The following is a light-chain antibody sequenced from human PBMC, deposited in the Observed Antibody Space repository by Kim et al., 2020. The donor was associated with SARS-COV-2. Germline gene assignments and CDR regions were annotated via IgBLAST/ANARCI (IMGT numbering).Light chain of an antibody. CDR3: MQAMETPYT. V-gene: IGKV2-28*01. Sequence: DIVLTQSPLSLPVTPGESASISCSSSQSLLHSHGYNYVDWYLQKPGQSPQLLIYLASSRASGVPDRFRGSGSRSHFTLRISRVEPDDVGIYYCMQAMETPYTFGQGTKLEI. CDR2: LAS. J-gene: IGKJ2*01. CDR1: QSLLHSHGYNY.